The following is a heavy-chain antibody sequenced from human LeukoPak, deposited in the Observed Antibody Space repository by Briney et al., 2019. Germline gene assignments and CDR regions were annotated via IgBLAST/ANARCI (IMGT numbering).Heavy chain of an antibody. V-gene: IGHV3-53*01. Sequence: GGSLRLSCAASGFTFSSYSMNWVRQAPGKGLEWVSIIYSGDNMYSADSVKGRFTISRDSSKNTLYLQMNSLRAEDTAVYYCARVKGGNYFDYWGQGTLVTVSS. CDR1: GFTFSSYS. J-gene: IGHJ4*02. D-gene: IGHD3-16*01. CDR3: ARVKGGNYFDY. CDR2: IYSGDNM.